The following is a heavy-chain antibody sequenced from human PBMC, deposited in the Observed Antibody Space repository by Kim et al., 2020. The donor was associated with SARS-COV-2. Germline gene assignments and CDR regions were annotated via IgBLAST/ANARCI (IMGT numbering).Heavy chain of an antibody. CDR1: GGSISSYY. J-gene: IGHJ6*02. D-gene: IGHD1-26*01. CDR3: AREWALAPYYYGMDD. V-gene: IGHV4-59*13. Sequence: SETLSLTCTVSGGSISSYYWSWIRQPPGKGLEWIGYIYYSGSTNYNPSLKSRVTISVDTSKNQFSLKLSSVTAADTAVYYCAREWALAPYYYGMDDWGQGTTGTVSS. CDR2: IYYSGST.